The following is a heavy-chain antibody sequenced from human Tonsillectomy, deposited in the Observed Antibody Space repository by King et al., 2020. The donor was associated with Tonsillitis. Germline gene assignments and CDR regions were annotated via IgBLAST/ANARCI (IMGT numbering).Heavy chain of an antibody. V-gene: IGHV3-7*01. CDR2: IKQDGSEK. D-gene: IGHD3-9*01. J-gene: IGHJ4*02. Sequence: VQLVETGGGLVQPGGSLRLSCAASGFTFSSYWMSWVRQAPGKGLEWVANIKQDGSEKYYVDSVKGRFTISRDNAKNSMYLQMNSLRAENTAVYSCATETQTHNYDIFTGYYPGTSYFDYWGQGTLVTVSS. CDR1: GFTFSSYW. CDR3: ATETQTHNYDIFTGYYPGTSYFDY.